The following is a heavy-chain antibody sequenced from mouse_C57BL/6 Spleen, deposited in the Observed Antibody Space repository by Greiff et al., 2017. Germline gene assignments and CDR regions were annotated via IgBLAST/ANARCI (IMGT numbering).Heavy chain of an antibody. CDR3: ARSGDYDYDEVSWFAY. D-gene: IGHD2-4*01. V-gene: IGHV1-81*01. J-gene: IGHJ3*01. Sequence: QVQLKESGAELARPGASVKLSCKASGYTFTSYGISWVKQRTGQGLEWIGEIYPRSGNTYYNEKFKGKATLTADKSSSTAYMELRSLTSEDSAVYFCARSGDYDYDEVSWFAYWGQGTLVTVSA. CDR2: IYPRSGNT. CDR1: GYTFTSYG.